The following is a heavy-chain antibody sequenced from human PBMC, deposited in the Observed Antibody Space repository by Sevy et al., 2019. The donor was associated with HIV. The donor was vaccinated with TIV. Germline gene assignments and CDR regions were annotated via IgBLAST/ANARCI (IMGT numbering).Heavy chain of an antibody. V-gene: IGHV4-31*03. CDR1: GGSISSGGYY. J-gene: IGHJ6*02. CDR3: ARDHSRVVPAAIFGMDV. CDR2: IYYSGST. Sequence: SETLSLTCTVSGGSISSGGYYWSWIRQHPGKCLEWIGYIYYSGSTYYNPSLKSRVTISVDTSKNQFSLKLSSVTAADTAVYYCARDHSRVVPAAIFGMDVWGQGTTVTVSS. D-gene: IGHD2-2*01.